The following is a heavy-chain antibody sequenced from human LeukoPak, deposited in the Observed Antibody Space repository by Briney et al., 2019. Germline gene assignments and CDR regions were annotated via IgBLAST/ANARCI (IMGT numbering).Heavy chain of an antibody. CDR2: ISYDGSNK. D-gene: IGHD3-3*01. J-gene: IGHJ4*02. CDR1: GFTFSSYG. CDR3: AKDRRSLVDY. Sequence: PGGSLRLSCAASGFTFSSYGMHWVRQAPGKGLEWVAVISYDGSNKYYADSVKGRFTISRDNSKNTLYLQMNSLRAEDTAVYYCAKDRRSLVDYWGQGTLVTVSS. V-gene: IGHV3-30*18.